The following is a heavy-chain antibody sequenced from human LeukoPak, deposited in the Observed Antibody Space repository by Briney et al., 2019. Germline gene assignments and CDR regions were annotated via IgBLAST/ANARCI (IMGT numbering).Heavy chain of an antibody. CDR2: ISGSGGST. CDR3: AELVPSSGWPIDY. Sequence: RGSLSLSCAASGFTFSSYAMSWVRQAPGKGLEWVSAISGSGGSTYYADSVKGRFTISRDNSKNTLYLQMNSLRAEDTAVYYCAELVPSSGWPIDYWGQGTLVTVSS. D-gene: IGHD6-19*01. V-gene: IGHV3-23*01. J-gene: IGHJ4*02. CDR1: GFTFSSYA.